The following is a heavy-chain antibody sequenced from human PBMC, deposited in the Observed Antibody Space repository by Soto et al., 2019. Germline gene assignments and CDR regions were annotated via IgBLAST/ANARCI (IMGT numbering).Heavy chain of an antibody. CDR2: IIPIFGTA. Sequence: QVQLVQSVAEVKKPGSSVKVSCKASGGTFSSYAISWVRQAPGQGLEWMGGIIPIFGTANYAQKFQGRVTITADKSTRTAYMELSSLRSEDTAVYYCARGPYYDFWSGRGHFDYWGQGTLVTVSS. CDR3: ARGPYYDFWSGRGHFDY. J-gene: IGHJ4*02. V-gene: IGHV1-69*06. D-gene: IGHD3-3*01. CDR1: GGTFSSYA.